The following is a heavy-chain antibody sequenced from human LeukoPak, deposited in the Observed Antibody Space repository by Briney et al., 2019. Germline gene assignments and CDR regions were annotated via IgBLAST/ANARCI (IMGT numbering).Heavy chain of an antibody. Sequence: ASVKVSCKVSGYTLTELSMHWVRQAPGKGLEWMGGFDPEDGETIYAQKFQGRVTMTEDTSTDTAYMELSSLRSEDTAVYYCATEWQLAGTFDIWGQGKMVTVSS. V-gene: IGHV1-24*01. D-gene: IGHD6-6*01. J-gene: IGHJ3*02. CDR3: ATEWQLAGTFDI. CDR2: FDPEDGET. CDR1: GYTLTELS.